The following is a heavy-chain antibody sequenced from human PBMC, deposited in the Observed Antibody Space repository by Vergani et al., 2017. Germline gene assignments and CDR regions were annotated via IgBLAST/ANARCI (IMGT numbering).Heavy chain of an antibody. CDR3: VKDSEYSLAYFQF. J-gene: IGHJ4*02. CDR1: GFTSAGYA. D-gene: IGHD2/OR15-2a*01. Sequence: EVQLEESGGGLVLPGRSLRLSCVASGFTSAGYAMHWVRQAPGKGLEWVSGISWNRNSIGYADSVKGRFTISRDNAKNSLYLQMNSLRAEDTALYYCVKDSEYSLAYFQFWGQGTLVTVSS. V-gene: IGHV3-9*02. CDR2: ISWNRNSI.